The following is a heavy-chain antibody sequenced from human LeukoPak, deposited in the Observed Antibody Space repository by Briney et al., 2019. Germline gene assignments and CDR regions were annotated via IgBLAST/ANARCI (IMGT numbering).Heavy chain of an antibody. CDR3: ARWARYCSSGSCYSWFDP. CDR1: GVTFRRYW. CDR2: MKLDGSEE. J-gene: IGHJ5*02. V-gene: IGHV3-7*01. D-gene: IGHD2-15*01. Sequence: GGSLRLSCAASGVTFRRYWMSWVRQAPGKGLEWVANMKLDGSEEYYVDSVKGRFTISRDNAKNSLYLQMNSLRVDDTAVYYCARWARYCSSGSCYSWFDPWGQGTLVTVSS.